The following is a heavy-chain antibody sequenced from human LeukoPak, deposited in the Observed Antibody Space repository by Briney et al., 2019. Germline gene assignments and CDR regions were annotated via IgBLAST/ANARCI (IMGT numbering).Heavy chain of an antibody. CDR3: ARAVRDRGDWGAFDY. J-gene: IGHJ4*02. Sequence: PSETLSLTCTVSGGSISPYYWSWIRQPPGKGLEWIGYIYYSGSTNYNPSLKSRVTISVDTSKNRFSLNLSSVTAADTAVYYCARAVRDRGDWGAFDYWGQGTLVTVSS. V-gene: IGHV4-59*01. CDR1: GGSISPYY. CDR2: IYYSGST. D-gene: IGHD2-21*01.